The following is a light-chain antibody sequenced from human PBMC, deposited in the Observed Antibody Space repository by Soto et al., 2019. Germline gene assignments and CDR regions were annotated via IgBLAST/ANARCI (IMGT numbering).Light chain of an antibody. CDR2: GAS. CDR1: QSVSSSY. Sequence: EIVLTQSPGTLSLSPGERATLSCRASQSVSSSYLAWYQQKPGQAPRLRIYGASSRATGIPDRFSGSGSGTDFTLTISRLEHEDVAVYYCHQYGSSPTFGGGTKVEIK. J-gene: IGKJ4*01. V-gene: IGKV3-20*01. CDR3: HQYGSSPT.